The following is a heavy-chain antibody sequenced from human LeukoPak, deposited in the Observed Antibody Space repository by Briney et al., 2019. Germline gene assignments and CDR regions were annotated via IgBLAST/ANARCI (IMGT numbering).Heavy chain of an antibody. V-gene: IGHV4-59*01. J-gene: IGHJ3*02. CDR2: IYYSGST. Sequence: SETLFLTCTVSGGSISSYYWSWIRQPPGKGLEWIGYIYYSGSTNYNPSLKSRVTISVDTSKNQFSLKLSSVTAADTAVYYCATDSSGYYPPGDAFDIWGQGTMVTVSS. CDR1: GGSISSYY. D-gene: IGHD3-22*01. CDR3: ATDSSGYYPPGDAFDI.